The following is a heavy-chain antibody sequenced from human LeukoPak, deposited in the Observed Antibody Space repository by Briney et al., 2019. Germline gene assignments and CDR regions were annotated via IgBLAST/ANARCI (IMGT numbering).Heavy chain of an antibody. CDR1: GFTFSDYY. D-gene: IGHD3-22*01. J-gene: IGHJ3*02. V-gene: IGHV3-11*04. CDR2: ISSSGSTI. CDR3: ARGGRYYDSSGYFDAFDI. Sequence: GGSLRLSCAASGFTFSDYYMNWIRQAPGKGLEWVSYISSSGSTIYYADSVKGRFTISRENAKNSLYLQMNSLRAGDTAVYYCARGGRYYDSSGYFDAFDIWGQGTMVTVSS.